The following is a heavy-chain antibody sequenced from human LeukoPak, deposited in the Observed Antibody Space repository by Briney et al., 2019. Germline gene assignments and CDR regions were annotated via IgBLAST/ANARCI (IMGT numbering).Heavy chain of an antibody. D-gene: IGHD6-19*01. J-gene: IGHJ4*02. CDR1: GFSFSSYW. Sequence: GGSLRLSCAASGFSFSSYWMSWVRQAPGKGLEWVANIQSDGSVQQYVDSVKGRLTISRDNAKNSLYLQMNSLRAEDTAVYYRARIPRGSGWSFLDFWGQGTLVTVTS. CDR3: ARIPRGSGWSFLDF. CDR2: IQSDGSVQ. V-gene: IGHV3-7*01.